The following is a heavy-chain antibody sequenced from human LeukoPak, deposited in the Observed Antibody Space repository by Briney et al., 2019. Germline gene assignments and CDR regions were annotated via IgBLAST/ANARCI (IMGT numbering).Heavy chain of an antibody. CDR3: ATHGSAHYYMDV. Sequence: GSLRLSCAASGFTFSSYGMSWVRQAPGKGLEWVSGISGSGSGTYYADSVKGRFTISRDNSKNTLHLQINSLRAEDTAVYYCATHGSAHYYMDVWGKGTTVTISS. CDR1: GFTFSSYG. D-gene: IGHD2-2*03. J-gene: IGHJ6*03. CDR2: ISGSGSGT. V-gene: IGHV3-23*01.